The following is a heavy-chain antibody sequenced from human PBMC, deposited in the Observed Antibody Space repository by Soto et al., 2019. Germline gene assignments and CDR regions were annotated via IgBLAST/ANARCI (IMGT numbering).Heavy chain of an antibody. Sequence: QITLRESGPTRVRPTPPLTLTCDFSGFSLTTSGAGVAGIRQPPGKAPEWLAVTYLDDDKRYSPTLKSRLTLPKDTSKNQVVLTMTNMDPVDTGTYYCAHRSLYSGSYWDGGYFDTWGQGTPVTVSS. CDR2: TYLDDDK. V-gene: IGHV2-5*02. D-gene: IGHD1-26*01. CDR1: GFSLTTSGAG. J-gene: IGHJ4*02. CDR3: AHRSLYSGSYWDGGYFDT.